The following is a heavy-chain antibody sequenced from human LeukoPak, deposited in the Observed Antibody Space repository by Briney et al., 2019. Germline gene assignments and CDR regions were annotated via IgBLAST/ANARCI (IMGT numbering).Heavy chain of an antibody. CDR3: ARDLGSSSWYGYYYYYMDV. Sequence: PSETLSLTCTVSGGSISSYYWSWIRQPAGKGLEWIGRIYTSGSTNYNPSLKSRVTMSVDTSKNQFSLKLSSVTAADTAVYYCARDLGSSSWYGYYYYYMDVWGKGTTVTVSS. CDR2: IYTSGST. V-gene: IGHV4-4*07. CDR1: GGSISSYY. J-gene: IGHJ6*03. D-gene: IGHD6-13*01.